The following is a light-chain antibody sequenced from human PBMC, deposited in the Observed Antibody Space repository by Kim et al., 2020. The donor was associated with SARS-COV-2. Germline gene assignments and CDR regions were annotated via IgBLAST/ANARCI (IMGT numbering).Light chain of an antibody. CDR2: DAS. J-gene: IGKJ2*01. Sequence: DIQMTQSPSSLSASVGDRVTITCQASQDISNSLNWYQQKPGKAPKLLIYDASNLETVVPSRFSGSGSGTDFTFTIITLQPEDIATYYCQQRSTFGQGTKLEI. CDR3: QQRST. CDR1: QDISNS. V-gene: IGKV1-33*01.